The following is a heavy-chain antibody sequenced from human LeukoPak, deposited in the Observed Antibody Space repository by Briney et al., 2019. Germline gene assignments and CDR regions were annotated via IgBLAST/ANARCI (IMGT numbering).Heavy chain of an antibody. CDR3: ARDASNYMDV. D-gene: IGHD3-16*01. CDR2: ISGSGYSP. J-gene: IGHJ6*03. V-gene: IGHV3-23*01. CDR1: GFTFSSYA. Sequence: GGSLRLSCAASGFTFSSYAMNWVRQAPGKGLEWVSSISGSGYSPNYADSVKGRFTISRDNSKNTLYLQMNSLRAEDTAVYYCARDASNYMDVWGKGTTVTVSS.